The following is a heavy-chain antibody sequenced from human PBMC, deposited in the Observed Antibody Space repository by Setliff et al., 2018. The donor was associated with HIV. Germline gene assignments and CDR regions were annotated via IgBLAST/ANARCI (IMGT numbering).Heavy chain of an antibody. V-gene: IGHV1-58*02. CDR2: IVVGRGNT. CDR3: ARVATVSHPGDYFDY. J-gene: IGHJ4*02. D-gene: IGHD4-4*01. CDR1: GGTFSSYA. Sequence: ASVKVSCKAYGGTFSSYAITWVRQAPGQRLEWIGWIVVGRGNTNYAQQFQGRVTITRDMSTSTAYMELSSLRSEDTAVYSCARVATVSHPGDYFDYWGQGTLVTVSS.